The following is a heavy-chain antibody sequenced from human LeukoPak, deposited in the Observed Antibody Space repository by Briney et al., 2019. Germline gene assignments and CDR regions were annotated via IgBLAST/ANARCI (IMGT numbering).Heavy chain of an antibody. D-gene: IGHD3-22*01. CDR1: GFTVSSNY. J-gene: IGHJ4*02. CDR3: ARVLYYYDSRGYRQFDY. V-gene: IGHV3-53*01. Sequence: PGGSLRLSCAASGFTVSSNYMTWVRQAPGKGLEWVSVIYSDGGTYYADSVQGRFTLSRDNSKKTLYLQMNSLRAEDTAVYYCARVLYYYDSRGYRQFDYWGQGTLVTVSS. CDR2: IYSDGGT.